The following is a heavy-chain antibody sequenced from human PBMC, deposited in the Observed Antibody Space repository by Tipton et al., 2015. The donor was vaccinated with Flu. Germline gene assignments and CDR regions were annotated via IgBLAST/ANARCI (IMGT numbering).Heavy chain of an antibody. Sequence: TLSLTCTVSGGSISSYYWSWIRQPPGKGLEWIWYIYYSGSTNYNPSLKSRVTISVDTSKNQFSLKLSSVTAADTAVYYCAEGYCSGGSCYLSYWVQGTLVTVSS. V-gene: IGHV4-59*01. CDR3: AEGYCSGGSCYLSY. J-gene: IGHJ4*02. CDR1: GGSISSYY. CDR2: IYYSGST. D-gene: IGHD2-15*01.